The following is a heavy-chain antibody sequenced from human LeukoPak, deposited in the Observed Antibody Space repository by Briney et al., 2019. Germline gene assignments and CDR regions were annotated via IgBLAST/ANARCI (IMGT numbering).Heavy chain of an antibody. J-gene: IGHJ4*02. CDR2: IGIKANNYAT. V-gene: IGHV3-73*01. CDR1: GFTFSGSD. CDR3: TTYTRGHY. Sequence: GGSLRLSCAASGFTFSGSDMHWVRQASGKGLEWVGRIGIKANNYATAYSAALKGRFTISRDDSKNTAYLQMNSLRTEDTAVYYCTTYTRGHYWGQGIPVTVSS. D-gene: IGHD6-19*01.